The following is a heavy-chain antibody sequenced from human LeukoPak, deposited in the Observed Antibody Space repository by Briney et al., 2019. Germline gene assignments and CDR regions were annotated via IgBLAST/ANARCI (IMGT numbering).Heavy chain of an antibody. Sequence: PGGSLRLSCAASGFTFSSYAMPWVRQAPGKGLEWVAVISYDGSNKYYADSVKGRFTISRDNSKNTLYLQMNSLRAEDTAVYYCARGVAAGFDYWGQGTMVTVSS. CDR2: ISYDGSNK. V-gene: IGHV3-30-3*01. D-gene: IGHD2-15*01. J-gene: IGHJ3*01. CDR1: GFTFSSYA. CDR3: ARGVAAGFDY.